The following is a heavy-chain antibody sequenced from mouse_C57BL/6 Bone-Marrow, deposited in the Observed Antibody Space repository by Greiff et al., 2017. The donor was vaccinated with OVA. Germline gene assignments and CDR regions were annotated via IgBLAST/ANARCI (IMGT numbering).Heavy chain of an antibody. CDR3: ARGAY. J-gene: IGHJ3*01. V-gene: IGHV1-80*01. CDR2: IYHGDGDT. Sequence: VQLQQSGAELVKPGASVKISSKASGYTFSTYWMNWVKQRPGKGLEWIGQIYHGDGDTNYNGKFKGKATLTADKSSSTAYMQLSSLTSADSSVYFCARGAYWGQGTLVTVSS. CDR1: GYTFSTYW.